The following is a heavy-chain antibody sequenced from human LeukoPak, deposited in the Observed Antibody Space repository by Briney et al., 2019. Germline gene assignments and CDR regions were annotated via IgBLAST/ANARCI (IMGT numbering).Heavy chain of an antibody. J-gene: IGHJ4*02. CDR1: GFTFSSYA. D-gene: IGHD6-19*01. CDR2: ISGSGGST. V-gene: IGHV3-23*01. Sequence: AGGSLRLSCAASGFTFSSYAMSWVRQAPGKGLEWVSAISGSGGSTYYADSVKGRFTISRDNSKNTLYLQMNSLRAEDTAVDYCAKDQAVAGPGSDYWGQGTLVTVSS. CDR3: AKDQAVAGPGSDY.